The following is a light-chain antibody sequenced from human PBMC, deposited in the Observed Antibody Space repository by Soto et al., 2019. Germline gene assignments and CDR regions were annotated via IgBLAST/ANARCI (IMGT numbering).Light chain of an antibody. V-gene: IGLV1-44*01. CDR2: SNN. J-gene: IGLJ2*01. Sequence: QLVLTQPPSASGTPGQRVTISCSGSSSNIGSNSVNWYQQFPGTAPKLLIKSNNQRPSGVPDRFSGFKSGTSASLAISGLQSEDEADYYCAAWDDSLSGQVFGGGTKVTVL. CDR1: SSNIGSNS. CDR3: AAWDDSLSGQV.